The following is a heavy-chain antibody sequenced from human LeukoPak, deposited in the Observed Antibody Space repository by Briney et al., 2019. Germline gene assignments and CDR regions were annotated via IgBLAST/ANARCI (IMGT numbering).Heavy chain of an antibody. Sequence: ASVKVSCKASGYTFTGYYINWVRQAPGQGLEWMGWITPNSGGTNYAQKFQGRVTMTRDTSISTAYMELRSLRSDDTAVYYCARSWYSSGWYQGDFDYWGQGTLVTVSS. CDR2: ITPNSGGT. V-gene: IGHV1-2*02. CDR3: ARSWYSSGWYQGDFDY. J-gene: IGHJ4*02. D-gene: IGHD6-19*01. CDR1: GYTFTGYY.